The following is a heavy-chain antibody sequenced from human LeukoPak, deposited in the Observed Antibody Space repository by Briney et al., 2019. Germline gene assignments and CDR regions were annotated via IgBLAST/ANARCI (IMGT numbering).Heavy chain of an antibody. J-gene: IGHJ4*02. V-gene: IGHV4-39*01. CDR1: GGSISSSSYY. CDR3: AGRGCSYGLTFDY. CDR2: IYYSGST. Sequence: PSETLSLTCTVSGGSISSSSYYWGWIRQPPGKGLEWIGSIYYSGSTYYNPSLKSRVTISVDTSKNQFSLKLSSVTAADTAVYYCAGRGCSYGLTFDYWGQGTLVTVSS. D-gene: IGHD5-18*01.